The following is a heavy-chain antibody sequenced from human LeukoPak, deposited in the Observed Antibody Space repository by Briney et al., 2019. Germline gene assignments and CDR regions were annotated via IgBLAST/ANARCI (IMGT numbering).Heavy chain of an antibody. Sequence: SETLSLTCAVYGGSFSGYYWSWIRQPPGKGLEWIGEINHSGSTNYNPSLKSRVTISVDTSKNQFSLKLSSVTAADTAVYYCARALTGDFDYWGQGTLVTVSP. D-gene: IGHD7-27*01. CDR2: INHSGST. J-gene: IGHJ4*02. CDR3: ARALTGDFDY. CDR1: GGSFSGYY. V-gene: IGHV4-34*01.